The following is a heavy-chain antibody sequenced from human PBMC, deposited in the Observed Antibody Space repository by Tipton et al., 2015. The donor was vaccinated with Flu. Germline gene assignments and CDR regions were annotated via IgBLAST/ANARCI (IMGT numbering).Heavy chain of an antibody. CDR2: INHSGST. V-gene: IGHV4-34*01. CDR1: GGSFSGYY. J-gene: IGHJ4*02. CDR3: ARDLGAGDYLDY. D-gene: IGHD3-16*01. Sequence: TLSLTCAVYGGSFSGYYWSWIRQPPGKGLEWIGEINHSGSTNYNPSLKSRVTISVDTSKNQFSLKLSSVTAADTAVYYCARDLGAGDYLDYWGQGTLVTVSS.